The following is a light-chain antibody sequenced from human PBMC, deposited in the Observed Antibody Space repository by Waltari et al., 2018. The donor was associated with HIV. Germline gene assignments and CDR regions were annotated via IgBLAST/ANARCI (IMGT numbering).Light chain of an antibody. J-gene: IGLJ2*01. V-gene: IGLV2-11*01. CDR2: DVN. CDR3: CSYADNYPVV. Sequence: QSALTQPRSVSGSPGQSVTISCTGTSSDVGGYNYVSWYQQHPGKAPKFMIYDVNKRPSGVPDRFSGSKSGNTASLTISGLHAEDEADYYCCSYADNYPVVFGGGTKLTVL. CDR1: SSDVGGYNY.